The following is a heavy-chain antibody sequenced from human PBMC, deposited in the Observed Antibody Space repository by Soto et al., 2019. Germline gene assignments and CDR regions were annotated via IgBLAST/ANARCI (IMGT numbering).Heavy chain of an antibody. CDR1: GYTFTSYG. V-gene: IGHV1-18*04. D-gene: IGHD3-9*01. Sequence: ASVKVSCKASGYTFTSYGISWVRQAPGQGLEWMGWISAYNGNTNYAQKLQGRVTMTTDTSTSTAYMELRSLRSDDTAVYYCARGLERYFDWLPNYYYGMDVWGQGTTVTVSS. J-gene: IGHJ6*02. CDR2: ISAYNGNT. CDR3: ARGLERYFDWLPNYYYGMDV.